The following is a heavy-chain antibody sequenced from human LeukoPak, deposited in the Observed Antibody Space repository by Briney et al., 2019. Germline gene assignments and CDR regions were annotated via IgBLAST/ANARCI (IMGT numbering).Heavy chain of an antibody. CDR3: AREGRVSGYDFDC. J-gene: IGHJ4*02. D-gene: IGHD5-12*01. CDR2: INSDGSSI. Sequence: GRSLRLSCAASGFTFDDYAMHWVRQAPGKGLVWVSRINSDGSSITYADSVKGRFTISRDNAKNTLYLQMNSLRVEDTAVYYCAREGRVSGYDFDCWGQGTLVTVSS. V-gene: IGHV3-74*03. CDR1: GFTFDDYA.